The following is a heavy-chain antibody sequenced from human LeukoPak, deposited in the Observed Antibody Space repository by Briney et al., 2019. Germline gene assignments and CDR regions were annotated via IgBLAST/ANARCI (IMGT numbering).Heavy chain of an antibody. CDR3: VKEQSSGYYRVADF. Sequence: PGRSLRLSCAASGFTFGDYAMHWVRQAPGKGLEWVSGISWNSGSICYAGSVKGRFTTSRDNAKNSLYLQMNSLRAEDTALYYCVKEQSSGYYRVADFWGQGTLVTVSS. V-gene: IGHV3-9*01. D-gene: IGHD6-19*01. CDR2: ISWNSGSI. CDR1: GFTFGDYA. J-gene: IGHJ4*02.